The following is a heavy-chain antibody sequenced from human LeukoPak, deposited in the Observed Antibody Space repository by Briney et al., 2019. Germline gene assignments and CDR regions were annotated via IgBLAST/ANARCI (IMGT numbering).Heavy chain of an antibody. CDR2: INHSGST. CDR3: ATDRDLGAFDI. CDR1: GGSFSGYY. J-gene: IGHJ3*02. Sequence: SETLSLTCAVYGGSFSGYYWSWIRQPPGKGLEWIGEINHSGSTNYNPSLKSRVTISVDRSKNQFSLKLSSVTAADTAVYYCATDRDLGAFDIWGQGTMVTVSS. V-gene: IGHV4-34*01.